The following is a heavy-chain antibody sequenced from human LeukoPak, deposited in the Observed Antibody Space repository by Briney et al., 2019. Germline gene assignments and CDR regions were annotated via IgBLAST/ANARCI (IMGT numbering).Heavy chain of an antibody. CDR1: GYSFIDYY. CDR2: MKPNSGGT. D-gene: IGHD3-22*01. J-gene: IGHJ4*02. V-gene: IGHV1-2*02. CDR3: ARGGPDYDGSDYSPYS. Sequence: ASVKVSCKASGYSFIDYYMHWVRQAPGQGLEWVGWMKPNSGGTNYAQKFQGRVTMTRDTPITTTFMELSRLRSDDTAVYYCARGGPDYDGSDYSPYSWGQGTLVTVSS.